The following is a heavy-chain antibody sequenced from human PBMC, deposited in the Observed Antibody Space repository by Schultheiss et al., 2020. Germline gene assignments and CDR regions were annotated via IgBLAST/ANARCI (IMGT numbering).Heavy chain of an antibody. CDR2: IYPGDSDT. V-gene: IGHV5-51*01. J-gene: IGHJ6*02. CDR3: ARQPPGDYGAYYYYGMDV. D-gene: IGHD4-17*01. CDR1: GYRFTSKW. Sequence: VESLKISCKGSGYRFTSKWIGWVRQMPGKGLEWMGIIYPGDSDTRYSPSFQGQVTISADKSISTAYLQWSSLKASDTAMYYCARQPPGDYGAYYYYGMDVWGQGTTVTVSS.